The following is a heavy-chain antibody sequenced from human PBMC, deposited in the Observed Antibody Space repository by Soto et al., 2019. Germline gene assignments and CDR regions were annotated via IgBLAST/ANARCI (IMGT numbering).Heavy chain of an antibody. Sequence: QVQLVQSGAEVKKPGASVKVSCKASGYTFTSYGISWGRQAPGQGLEWMGWMSDYNVNTNYAQKLQGRVTMTTETSTSTAYMELRSLRSDDTAVYYCARDPPTIASAGREDYWGQGTLVTVS. CDR1: GYTFTSYG. J-gene: IGHJ4*02. CDR2: MSDYNVNT. V-gene: IGHV1-18*01. CDR3: ARDPPTIASAGREDY. D-gene: IGHD6-13*01.